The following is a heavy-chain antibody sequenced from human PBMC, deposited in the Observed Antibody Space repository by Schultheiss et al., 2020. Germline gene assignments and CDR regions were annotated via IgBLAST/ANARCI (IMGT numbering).Heavy chain of an antibody. D-gene: IGHD3-10*01. CDR3: ARTLITMVRGVIITLDYGMDV. J-gene: IGHJ6*02. CDR1: GGSISSGGYY. Sequence: SQTLSLTCTVSGGSISSGGYYWSWIRQPAGKGLEWIGRIYTSGSASYISSLKSRVTMSVDKSKNQFSLELNSVTAADTAVYYCARTLITMVRGVIITLDYGMDVWGQGTTVTVSS. CDR2: IYTSGSA. V-gene: IGHV4-61*02.